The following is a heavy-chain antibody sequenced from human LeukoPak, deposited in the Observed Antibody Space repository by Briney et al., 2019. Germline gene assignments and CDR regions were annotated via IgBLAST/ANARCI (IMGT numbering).Heavy chain of an antibody. CDR3: ARAVGPFDY. D-gene: IGHD3-16*01. Sequence: GMSLRLSCAASGFTFKVYGIHWVRQAPGKGLEWVAVIWNDGSNKYYADSVKGRFTISRDNSKDTLYLQMNSLRVEDTAVYYCARAVGPFDYWGQGTLVTVSS. CDR2: IWNDGSNK. V-gene: IGHV3-33*01. J-gene: IGHJ4*02. CDR1: GFTFKVYG.